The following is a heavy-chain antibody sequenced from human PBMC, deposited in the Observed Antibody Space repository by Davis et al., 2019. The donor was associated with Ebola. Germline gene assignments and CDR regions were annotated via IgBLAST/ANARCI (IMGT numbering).Heavy chain of an antibody. V-gene: IGHV1-46*01. CDR2: INPNGGST. Sequence: AASVKVSCKASGYTFTSYYMHWVRQAPGQGLEWMGIINPNGGSTSYAQKFQGRVTMTRNTSTGTVYMELSSLRYEDTAVYYCATYFTIFGVVSDYWGQGTLVTVSS. CDR3: ATYFTIFGVVSDY. D-gene: IGHD3-3*01. CDR1: GYTFTSYY. J-gene: IGHJ4*02.